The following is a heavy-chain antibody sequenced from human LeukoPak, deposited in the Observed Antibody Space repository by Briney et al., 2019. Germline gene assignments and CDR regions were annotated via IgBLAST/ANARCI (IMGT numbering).Heavy chain of an antibody. D-gene: IGHD6-13*01. CDR2: ISYRGTT. J-gene: IGHJ5*02. CDR3: ARRAAVGKNWFDP. CDR1: GDSMSTNNYH. V-gene: IGHV4-39*01. Sequence: SETLSLTCSVSGDSMSTNNYHWGWIRQPPGKGLEWIGSISYRGTTYYNPSLKSRVTIPVDTSENLFSLKVNYVTAADAAVYYCARRAAVGKNWFDPWGQGTLVTVSS.